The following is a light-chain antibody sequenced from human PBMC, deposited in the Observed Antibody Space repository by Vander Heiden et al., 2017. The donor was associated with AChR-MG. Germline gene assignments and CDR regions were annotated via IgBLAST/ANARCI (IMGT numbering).Light chain of an antibody. Sequence: QSVPTQPPSVSGAPGHRVTIPCTGGSSNIGAGYDVHWYQQLPATAPNLLIYGNSKRPSGVPDRFSGSKSGTSASLAITGRQAEDEADYYCQSYDSSLSVLFGGGTKLTVL. CDR1: SSNIGAGYD. V-gene: IGLV1-40*01. CDR3: QSYDSSLSVL. J-gene: IGLJ2*01. CDR2: GNS.